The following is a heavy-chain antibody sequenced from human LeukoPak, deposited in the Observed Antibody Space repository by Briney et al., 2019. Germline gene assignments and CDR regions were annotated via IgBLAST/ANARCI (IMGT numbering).Heavy chain of an antibody. CDR3: AGSDTTGYTPREWDYWFFDR. CDR1: EFTFSTFS. D-gene: IGHD1-1*01. J-gene: IGHJ2*01. V-gene: IGHV3-21*01. CDR2: ISSGSSYT. Sequence: GGSLRLSCAASEFTFSTFSMNWVRQAPGRGLEWVSSISSGSSYTYYADSVKGRFTISRDNAKNSLYLQMNSLRTEDTAVYYCAGSDTTGYTPREWDYWFFDRWGRGTLVTVSS.